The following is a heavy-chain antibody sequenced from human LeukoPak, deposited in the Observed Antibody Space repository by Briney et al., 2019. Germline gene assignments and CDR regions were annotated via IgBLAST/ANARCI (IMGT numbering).Heavy chain of an antibody. CDR2: INSHESIT. D-gene: IGHD2-2*01. CDR3: ARDPLEGVCSSTSCPYYFDY. Sequence: GGSLRLSCAASGFTFSTYWMHWVRQAPGKGPVWVSRINSHESITNYADSVKGRFTISRDNAKNTLYLQMNSLRAEDTAVYYCARDPLEGVCSSTSCPYYFDYWGQGTLVTVSS. CDR1: GFTFSTYW. J-gene: IGHJ4*02. V-gene: IGHV3-74*01.